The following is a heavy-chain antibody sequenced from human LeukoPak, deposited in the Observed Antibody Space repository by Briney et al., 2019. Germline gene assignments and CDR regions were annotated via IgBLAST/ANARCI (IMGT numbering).Heavy chain of an antibody. CDR2: INPNSGGT. CDR1: GYTFAGYF. Sequence: ASVKVSCKPSGYTFAGYFVHWVRQAAGQGLEWMGWINPNSGGTNYTQNFQGRVTITRDTSITTAYMELSRLTSDDTALYYCARDQGYGSGGYSFDYWGQGTRVTVSS. V-gene: IGHV1-2*02. D-gene: IGHD3-10*01. CDR3: ARDQGYGSGGYSFDY. J-gene: IGHJ4*02.